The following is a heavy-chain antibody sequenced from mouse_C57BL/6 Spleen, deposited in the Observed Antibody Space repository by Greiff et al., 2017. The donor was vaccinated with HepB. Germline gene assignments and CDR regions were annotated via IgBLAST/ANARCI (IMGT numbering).Heavy chain of an antibody. CDR3: AREIKYYFDY. CDR1: GYSITSGYY. D-gene: IGHD2-4*01. V-gene: IGHV3-6*01. Sequence: EESGPGLVKPSQSLSLTCSVTGYSITSGYYWNWIRQFPGNKLEWMGYISYDGSNNYNPSLKNRISITRDTSKNQFFLKLNSVTTEDTATYYCAREIKYYFDYWGQGTTLTVSS. J-gene: IGHJ2*01. CDR2: ISYDGSN.